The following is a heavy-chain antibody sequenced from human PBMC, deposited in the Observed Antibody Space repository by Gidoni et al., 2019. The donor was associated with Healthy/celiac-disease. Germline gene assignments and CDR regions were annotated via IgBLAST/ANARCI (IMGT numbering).Heavy chain of an antibody. Sequence: QVQLVESGGGVVQPGRSLRLSCAASGFTFSSYGMHWVRQAPGKGLEWVAVISYDGSNKYYADSVKGRFTISRDNSKNTLYLQMNSLRAEDTAVYYCAKVKERDGWFDPWGQGTLVTVSS. CDR2: ISYDGSNK. CDR1: GFTFSSYG. CDR3: AKVKERDGWFDP. V-gene: IGHV3-30*18. J-gene: IGHJ5*02. D-gene: IGHD1-26*01.